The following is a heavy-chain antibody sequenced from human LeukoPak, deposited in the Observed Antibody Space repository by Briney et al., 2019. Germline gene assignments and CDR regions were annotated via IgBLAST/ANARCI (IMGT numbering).Heavy chain of an antibody. Sequence: PGGSLRLSCAASGFTFSSYSMTWVRQTPGKGLEWVSSISSSSSYIYYADSMKGRFTISRDNSKNTLYLQMNSLRAEDTAVYYCAKDPHLGVVEMAEPILAEYFQHWGQGTLVTVSS. CDR3: AKDPHLGVVEMAEPILAEYFQH. CDR2: ISSSSSYI. CDR1: GFTFSSYS. D-gene: IGHD5-24*01. J-gene: IGHJ1*01. V-gene: IGHV3-21*04.